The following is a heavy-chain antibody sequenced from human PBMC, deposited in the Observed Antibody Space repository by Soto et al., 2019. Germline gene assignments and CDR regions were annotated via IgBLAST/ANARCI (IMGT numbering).Heavy chain of an antibody. CDR1: GGSFSGYY. CDR2: INHSGST. Sequence: SETLSLTCAGYGGSFSGYYWSWIRQPPGKGLEWIGEINHSGSTNYNPSLKSRVTISVDTSKNQFSLKLSSVTAADTAVYYCARGLGTGEYSYGMDVWGQGTTVTVSS. D-gene: IGHD1-1*01. CDR3: ARGLGTGEYSYGMDV. J-gene: IGHJ6*02. V-gene: IGHV4-34*01.